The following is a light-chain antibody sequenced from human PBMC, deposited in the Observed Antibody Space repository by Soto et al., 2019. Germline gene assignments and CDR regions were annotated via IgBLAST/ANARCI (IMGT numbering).Light chain of an antibody. CDR1: QSVSSIY. Sequence: EIWLTQSPGTLSLSPGERATLSCRASQSVSSIYLAWYQQKPGQAPRPLIYDASNRATGIPARFSGSGYGTDLTITISSMQPDDFETYYCQQYDSYWGTFGQGTKVDIK. V-gene: IGKV3-20*01. J-gene: IGKJ1*01. CDR3: QQYDSYWGT. CDR2: DAS.